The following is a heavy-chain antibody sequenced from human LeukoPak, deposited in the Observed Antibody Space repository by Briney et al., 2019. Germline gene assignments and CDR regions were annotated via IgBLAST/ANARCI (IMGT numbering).Heavy chain of an antibody. D-gene: IGHD3-9*01. CDR3: ARDQGYDILTGYPPRGGNWFDP. J-gene: IGHJ5*02. CDR2: ISAYNGNT. CDR1: GYTFTSYG. V-gene: IGHV1-18*01. Sequence: GASVKVSCKASGYTFTSYGISWVRQAPGQGLEWMGWISAYNGNTNYAQKLQGRVTMTTDTSTSTAYMELRSLRSDDTAVYYCARDQGYDILTGYPPRGGNWFDPWGQGTLVTVSS.